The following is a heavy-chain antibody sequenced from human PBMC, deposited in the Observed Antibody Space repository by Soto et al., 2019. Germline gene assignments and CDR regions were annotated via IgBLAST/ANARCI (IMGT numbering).Heavy chain of an antibody. CDR2: ISGSGGST. Sequence: GGSLRLSCAASGFTFSSYAMSWVRQAPGKGLEWVSAISGSGGSTYYADSVKGRFTISRDNSKNTLYLQMNSLRAEDTAVYYCAKDPDRESGTTYHDPRVYWGQGTLVTVSS. CDR1: GFTFSSYA. CDR3: AKDPDRESGTTYHDPRVY. V-gene: IGHV3-23*01. J-gene: IGHJ4*02. D-gene: IGHD1-7*01.